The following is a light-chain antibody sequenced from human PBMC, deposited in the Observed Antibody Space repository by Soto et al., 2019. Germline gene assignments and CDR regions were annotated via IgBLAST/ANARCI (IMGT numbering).Light chain of an antibody. Sequence: QSALTQPASVSGSPGQSITISCTGASSDVGGFDHVSWYQQRPGKVPRLLIYDVSSRPSGVSDRFSGSKSGNTASLTISGLQAEDEADYYCNSSTTTNSYVFGIGSKVTVL. V-gene: IGLV2-14*03. CDR1: SSDVGGFDH. CDR3: NSSTTTNSYV. J-gene: IGLJ1*01. CDR2: DVS.